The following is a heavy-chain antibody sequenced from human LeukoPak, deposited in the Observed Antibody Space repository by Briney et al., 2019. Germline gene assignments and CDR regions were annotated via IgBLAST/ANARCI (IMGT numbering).Heavy chain of an antibody. J-gene: IGHJ6*03. CDR1: GGSISGSSYY. V-gene: IGHV4-39*01. CDR3: ARQVHGGYYYYMDV. D-gene: IGHD3-10*01. Sequence: SETLSLTCTVSGGSISGSSYYWGWIRQPPGKGLEWIGSIYYSGSTYYNPSLKSRVTISVDTSKNQFSLKLSSVTAADTAVYYCARQVHGGYYYYMDVWGKGTTVTVSS. CDR2: IYYSGST.